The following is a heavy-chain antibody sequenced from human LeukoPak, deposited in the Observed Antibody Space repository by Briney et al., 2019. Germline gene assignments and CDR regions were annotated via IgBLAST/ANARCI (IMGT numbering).Heavy chain of an antibody. CDR3: AKKGSSSWYHFDY. D-gene: IGHD6-13*01. Sequence: GGSLRLSCAASGFTFSPYTMHWFRQPPGKGLEWVSYINTGSSTIYYADSVKGRFTISRDNAKNSLYLQLNSLRAEDTAVYYCAKKGSSSWYHFDYWGQGTLVTVSS. CDR2: INTGSSTI. CDR1: GFTFSPYT. J-gene: IGHJ4*02. V-gene: IGHV3-48*01.